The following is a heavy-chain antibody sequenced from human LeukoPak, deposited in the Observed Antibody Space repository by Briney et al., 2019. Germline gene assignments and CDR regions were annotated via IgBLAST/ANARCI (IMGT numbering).Heavy chain of an antibody. V-gene: IGHV3-23*01. CDR2: VSGSGGST. J-gene: IGHJ4*02. Sequence: PGGSLRLSCAASGFTFSSFAMSWVRQPPGKGLEWVSAVSGSGGSTYYADSVKGRFRISRDNSKNTLYLQMNGLRVDDTAVYYCAKGVQWAVPGSCLDSWGLGTLVTVSS. CDR3: AKGVQWAVPGSCLDS. CDR1: GFTFSSFA. D-gene: IGHD6-19*01.